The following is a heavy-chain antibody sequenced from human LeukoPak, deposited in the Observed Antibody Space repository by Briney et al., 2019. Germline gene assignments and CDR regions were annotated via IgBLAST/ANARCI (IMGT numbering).Heavy chain of an antibody. Sequence: GGSLRLSCAASGFPFSNYPMHWVRQDPGEGLEWVSIISYHGSTTHYADSVKGRFTISRDNSKNTLFLQMSSLRRDDTAVYYCARGAGKWTHLPLEYWGQGALVTVSS. D-gene: IGHD1-26*01. CDR3: ARGAGKWTHLPLEY. CDR1: GFPFSNYP. J-gene: IGHJ4*02. V-gene: IGHV3-30*04. CDR2: ISYHGSTT.